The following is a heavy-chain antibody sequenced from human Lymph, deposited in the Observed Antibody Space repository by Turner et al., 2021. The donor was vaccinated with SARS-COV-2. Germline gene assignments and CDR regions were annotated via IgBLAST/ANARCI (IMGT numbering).Heavy chain of an antibody. D-gene: IGHD6-19*01. CDR1: GGSISRYY. Sequence: QVQLQESGPGLVKLSGSLSLTCPVSGGSISRYYWSWIRQHPGKGLEWIGYIYCSGSTNYNPSLKRRVTLSVYTSKNQYALKLSSVTAADTAVYYCARRDSSGWYPHFDYWGQGTLVTVSS. V-gene: IGHV4-59*01. CDR3: ARRDSSGWYPHFDY. J-gene: IGHJ4*02. CDR2: IYCSGST.